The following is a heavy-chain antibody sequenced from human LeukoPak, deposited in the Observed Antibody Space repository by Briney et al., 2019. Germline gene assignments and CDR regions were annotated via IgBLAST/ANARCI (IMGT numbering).Heavy chain of an antibody. Sequence: SETLSLTCTVSGGSISSSSYYWGWIRQPPGKGLEWIGYIYYSGSTNYNPSLKSRVIISVDTSKNQFSLKLSSVTAADTAVYYCARGVNWNYVGSYMDVWGKGTTVTVSS. CDR3: ARGVNWNYVGSYMDV. CDR2: IYYSGST. CDR1: GGSISSSSYY. J-gene: IGHJ6*03. D-gene: IGHD1-7*01. V-gene: IGHV4-61*05.